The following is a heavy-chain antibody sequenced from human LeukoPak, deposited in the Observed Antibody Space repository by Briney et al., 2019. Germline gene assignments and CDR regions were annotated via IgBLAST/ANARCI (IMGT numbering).Heavy chain of an antibody. V-gene: IGHV3-48*01. J-gene: IGHJ6*02. D-gene: IGHD3-3*01. CDR1: GFTFSSHS. CDR2: ISSSSSTI. Sequence: GGSLRLSCAASGFTFSSHSMNWVRQAPGKGLEWVSYISSSSSTIYYADSVKGRFTISRDNAKNSLYLQMNSLRAEDTAVYYCARDPPLRFLEWLSPSGMDVWGQGTTVTVSS. CDR3: ARDPPLRFLEWLSPSGMDV.